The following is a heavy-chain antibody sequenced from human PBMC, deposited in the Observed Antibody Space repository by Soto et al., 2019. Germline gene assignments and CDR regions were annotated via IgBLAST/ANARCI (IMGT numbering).Heavy chain of an antibody. CDR1: GFTFSSYG. CDR3: AREGCCSSTSCLNYYYGMDV. D-gene: IGHD2-2*01. Sequence: PGGSLRLSCAASGFTFSSYGMHWVRQAPGKGLEWVAVIWYDGSNKYYADSVKGRFTISRDNSKNTLYLQMNSLRAEDAAVYYCAREGCCSSTSCLNYYYGMDVWGQGTTVTVSS. J-gene: IGHJ6*02. CDR2: IWYDGSNK. V-gene: IGHV3-33*01.